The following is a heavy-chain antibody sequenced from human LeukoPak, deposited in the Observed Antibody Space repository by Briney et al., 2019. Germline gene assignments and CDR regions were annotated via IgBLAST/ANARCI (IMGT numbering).Heavy chain of an antibody. CDR2: ISSSSSSI. CDR1: GFTFSSYG. D-gene: IGHD3-3*01. CDR3: ARDQYYDFWSGYPPRWLSFDI. J-gene: IGHJ3*02. Sequence: PGGSLRLSCAASGFTFSSYGMHWVRQAPGKGLEWVSYISSSSSSIYYADSVKGRFTISRDKAKNSLYLQMNSLRAEDTAVYYCARDQYYDFWSGYPPRWLSFDIWGQGTMVTVSS. V-gene: IGHV3-48*01.